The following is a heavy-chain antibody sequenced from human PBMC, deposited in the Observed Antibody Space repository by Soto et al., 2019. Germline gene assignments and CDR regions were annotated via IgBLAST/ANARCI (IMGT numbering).Heavy chain of an antibody. CDR2: IIPIFGTA. V-gene: IGHV1-69*06. CDR3: ARVGGGGSDDLYYYYGMDV. J-gene: IGHJ6*02. CDR1: GGTFSSYA. D-gene: IGHD1-26*01. Sequence: QVQLVQSGAEVKKPGSSVKVSCKASGGTFSSYAISWVRQAPGQGLEWMGGIIPIFGTANYAQKFQGRVTITADKSTSTAYMELSSLRSEDTAVYYCARVGGGGSDDLYYYYGMDVWGQGTTVTVSS.